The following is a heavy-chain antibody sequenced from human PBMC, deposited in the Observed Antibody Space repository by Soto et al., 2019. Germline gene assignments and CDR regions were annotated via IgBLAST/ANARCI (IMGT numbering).Heavy chain of an antibody. CDR2: IYPGDSDT. Sequence: PGESLKISCKGSGYSFTSNWIGWVRQMLGKGLEWMGIIYPGDSDTRYSPSFQGQVTISADKSISTAFLQWSSLKASDTAMYYCARRQNNGNSRAFDYWGQGTLVTVSS. J-gene: IGHJ4*02. D-gene: IGHD1-26*01. CDR1: GYSFTSNW. V-gene: IGHV5-51*01. CDR3: ARRQNNGNSRAFDY.